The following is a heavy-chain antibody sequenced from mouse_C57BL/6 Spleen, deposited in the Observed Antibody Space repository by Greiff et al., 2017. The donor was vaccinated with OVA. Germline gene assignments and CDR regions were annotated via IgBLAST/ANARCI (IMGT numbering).Heavy chain of an antibody. Sequence: QVQLQQPGAELVKPGASVKLSCKASGYTFTSYWMHWVKQRPGQGLEWIGMIHPNSGSTNYNEKFKSKATLTVDKSSSTAYMQLSSLTSEDSAVYYCAREDGLLTWFAYWGQGTLVTVSA. J-gene: IGHJ3*01. CDR3: AREDGLLTWFAY. CDR2: IHPNSGST. V-gene: IGHV1-64*01. CDR1: GYTFTSYW. D-gene: IGHD2-3*01.